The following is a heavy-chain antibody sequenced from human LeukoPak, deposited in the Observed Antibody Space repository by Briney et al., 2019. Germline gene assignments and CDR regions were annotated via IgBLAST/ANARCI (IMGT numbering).Heavy chain of an antibody. CDR1: GGSISGYY. D-gene: IGHD3-16*01. J-gene: IGHJ4*02. CDR2: IHHSGSA. Sequence: SETLSLTCAVYGGSISGYYWSWIRQPPGKGLEWIAEIHHSGSANYNPSLKSRVTISADTSRNQFSLKLSSVTATDTAVYYCANYVSGTMRDYWGQGTLVTVSS. CDR3: ANYVSGTMRDY. V-gene: IGHV4-34*01.